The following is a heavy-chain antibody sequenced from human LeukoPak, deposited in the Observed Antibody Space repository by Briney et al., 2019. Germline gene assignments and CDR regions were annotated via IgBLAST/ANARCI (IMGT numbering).Heavy chain of an antibody. J-gene: IGHJ6*02. CDR1: GGSISSGGYY. V-gene: IGHV4-31*03. Sequence: SKTLSLTCTVSGGSISSGGYYWSWIRQHPGKGLEWIGHIYYSGSTYYNPSLKSRVTISVDTSKNQFSLKLSSVTAADTAVYYCARARGELYSYGYPYYYYGIDVWGQGTTVTVSS. CDR2: IYYSGST. CDR3: ARARGELYSYGYPYYYYGIDV. D-gene: IGHD5-18*01.